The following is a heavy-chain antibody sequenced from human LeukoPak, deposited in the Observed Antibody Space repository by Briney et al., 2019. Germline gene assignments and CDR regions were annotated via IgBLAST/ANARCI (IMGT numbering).Heavy chain of an antibody. CDR2: IHHTGST. V-gene: IGHV4-39*07. CDR3: AISPGDYRSSGPDWYFDL. J-gene: IGHJ2*01. D-gene: IGHD3-10*01. Sequence: PSETLSLTCAVSGGSISSSSYYWGWIRQPPGKGLEWIGTIHHTGSTYYNPSLKSRVTLSLDTSKNQFSLKLSLLTATDTALYYCAISPGDYRSSGPDWYFDLWGRGTLVTVSS. CDR1: GGSISSSSYY.